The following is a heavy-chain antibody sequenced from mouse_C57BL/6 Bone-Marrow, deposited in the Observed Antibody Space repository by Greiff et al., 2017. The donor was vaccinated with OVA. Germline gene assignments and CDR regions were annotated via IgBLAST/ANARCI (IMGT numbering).Heavy chain of an antibody. J-gene: IGHJ4*01. Sequence: QVQLKESGAELARPGASVKLSCKASGYTFTSYGISWVKQRTGQGLEWIGEIYPRSGNTYYNEKFKGKATLTADKSSSTAYMELRSLTSEDSAVYFCAREGYDGSNAMDYWGQGTSVTVSS. CDR1: GYTFTSYG. V-gene: IGHV1-81*01. D-gene: IGHD1-1*01. CDR3: AREGYDGSNAMDY. CDR2: IYPRSGNT.